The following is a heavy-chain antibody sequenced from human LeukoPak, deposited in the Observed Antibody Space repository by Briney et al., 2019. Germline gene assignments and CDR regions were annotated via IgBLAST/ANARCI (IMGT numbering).Heavy chain of an antibody. CDR2: ISAHNGDT. CDR3: ARDLKRTVGATTTSDY. D-gene: IGHD1-26*01. Sequence: ASVKVSCKASGYTFTSYGIRWVRQAPGQGLEWMGWISAHNGDTNYAQKFQGRVSMTTDTSTSTVYMELRSLTSDDTAVYYCARDLKRTVGATTTSDYWGQGTLVTVSS. CDR1: GYTFTSYG. J-gene: IGHJ4*02. V-gene: IGHV1-18*01.